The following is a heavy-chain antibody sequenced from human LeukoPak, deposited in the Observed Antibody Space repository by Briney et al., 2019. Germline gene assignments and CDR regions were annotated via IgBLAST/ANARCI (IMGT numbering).Heavy chain of an antibody. J-gene: IGHJ3*02. CDR2: ISYSGST. D-gene: IGHD3-10*01. Sequence: PSETLSLTCTVSDDSISRYYWSWIRQPPGKGLEWIGYISYSGSTNYTPPLKSRVTISVDTSGNQFSLKLTSVTAADTAVYHCARTLQSFYGLGSWGAFDIWGQGTMVSVSS. CDR3: ARTLQSFYGLGSWGAFDI. CDR1: DDSISRYY. V-gene: IGHV4-59*01.